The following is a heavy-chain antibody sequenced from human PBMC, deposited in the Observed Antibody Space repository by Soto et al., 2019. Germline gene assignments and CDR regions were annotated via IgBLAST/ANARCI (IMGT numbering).Heavy chain of an antibody. Sequence: EVQLLESGGGLVQPGGSLRLSCAASGFTFSNYAMSWVRQAPGKGLEWVSAISGNGASTYYADSVKGRFTISRDNSKNTLYLQMNSLRAEDTAVYYCAKEYCASTSCNFDHWGQGTLVTVSS. V-gene: IGHV3-23*01. CDR3: AKEYCASTSCNFDH. CDR2: ISGNGAST. J-gene: IGHJ4*02. CDR1: GFTFSNYA. D-gene: IGHD2-2*01.